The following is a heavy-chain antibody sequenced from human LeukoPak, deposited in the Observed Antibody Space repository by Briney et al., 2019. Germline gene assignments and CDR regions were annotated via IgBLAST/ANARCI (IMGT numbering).Heavy chain of an antibody. J-gene: IGHJ6*02. V-gene: IGHV4-31*03. CDR1: GGSLSSGGYY. CDR2: IYYSGST. CDR3: ARDRSSDKYYYYGMDV. D-gene: IGHD6-6*01. Sequence: PSQTLSLTCTVSGGSLSSGGYYWGWPRQHPGTGLEWIGYIYYSGSTYYNPFLKSRVTISVDTSKNQFSLKLSSVTAADTAVYYCARDRSSDKYYYYGMDVWGQGTTVTVSS.